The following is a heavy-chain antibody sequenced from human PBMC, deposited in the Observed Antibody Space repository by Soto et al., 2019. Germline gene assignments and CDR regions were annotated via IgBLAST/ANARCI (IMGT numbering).Heavy chain of an antibody. V-gene: IGHV2-5*02. CDR2: IYWDDDK. CDR3: AHIVITFGGVVADDAFDV. CDR1: GFSLTTRGVG. Sequence: SGPTLVNPTETLAQTCTFSGFSLTTRGVGVGWIRQPPGKALEWLAVIYWDDDKRYSPSLKTRLVLTKDTPKNQVVLTMTNMDSVDTATYFCAHIVITFGGVVADDAFDVWGQGTMVTVSS. D-gene: IGHD3-16*02. J-gene: IGHJ3*01.